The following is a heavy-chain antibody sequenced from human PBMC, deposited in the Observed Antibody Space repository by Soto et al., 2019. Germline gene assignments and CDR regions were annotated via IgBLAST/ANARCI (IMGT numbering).Heavy chain of an antibody. CDR1: GVSINSGDYY. CDR3: ARHGSN. V-gene: IGHV4-39*01. Sequence: SETLSLTCTVSGVSINSGDYYWSWIRQPPGKGLEWIGHIYYSGITYYNPSLKSRVTTSVDTSKNQFSLKLTSVTAADTAVYYCARHGSNWGQGTLVTVSS. J-gene: IGHJ4*02. CDR2: IYYSGIT.